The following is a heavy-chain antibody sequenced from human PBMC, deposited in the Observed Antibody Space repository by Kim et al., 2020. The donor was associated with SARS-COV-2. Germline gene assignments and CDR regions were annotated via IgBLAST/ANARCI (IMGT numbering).Heavy chain of an antibody. D-gene: IGHD3-9*01. CDR2: T. Sequence: TIYAQKFRGGVTMTEDTSTDTAYMELSSLRSEDTAVYYCATQEGTGWFDPWGQGTLVTVSS. J-gene: IGHJ5*02. CDR3: ATQEGTGWFDP. V-gene: IGHV1-24*01.